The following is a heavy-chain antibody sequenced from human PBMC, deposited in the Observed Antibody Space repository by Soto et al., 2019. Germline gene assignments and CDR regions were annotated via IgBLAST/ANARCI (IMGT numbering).Heavy chain of an antibody. D-gene: IGHD1-1*01. J-gene: IGHJ4*02. V-gene: IGHV3-23*01. CDR3: AKGLDRASLDF. Sequence: EVQLLESGGTLVQPGGSLRLSCVASGFTFSTHTMNWVCQAPGKGLEWVSRLTADSDDTSYADSIKGRFTISRDNSKNTLYLQMNSLRAEDTAIYYCAKGLDRASLDFWGQGALVTVSS. CDR1: GFTFSTHT. CDR2: LTADSDDT.